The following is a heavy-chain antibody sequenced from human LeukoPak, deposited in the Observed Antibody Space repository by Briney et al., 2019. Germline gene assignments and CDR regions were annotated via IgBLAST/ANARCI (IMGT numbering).Heavy chain of an antibody. V-gene: IGHV3-23*01. CDR2: ISGSGGTT. CDR1: GFTFSSYD. CDR3: AKVTYGSGTYGAFDY. Sequence: GGTLRLPCAASGFTFSSYDMNWVRQAPGKGLEWVSAISGSGGTTYYADSVKGRFTISRDNSKNTLYLQMNSLRAEDTAVYYCAKVTYGSGTYGAFDYWGQGTLVTVSS. D-gene: IGHD3-10*01. J-gene: IGHJ4*02.